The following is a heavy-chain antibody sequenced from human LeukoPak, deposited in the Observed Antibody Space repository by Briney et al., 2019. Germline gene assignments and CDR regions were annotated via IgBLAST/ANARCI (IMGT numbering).Heavy chain of an antibody. Sequence: GGSLRLSCAASGFTVSSNYMSWVRQAPGKGLEWVSVIYSGGSTYYADSVKGRFTISRDNSKNTLYLQMNSLRAEDTAVYYCARVEWLRGYRYFDYWGQGTLVTVSS. V-gene: IGHV3-53*01. J-gene: IGHJ4*02. CDR2: IYSGGST. CDR1: GFTVSSNY. CDR3: ARVEWLRGYRYFDY. D-gene: IGHD5-12*01.